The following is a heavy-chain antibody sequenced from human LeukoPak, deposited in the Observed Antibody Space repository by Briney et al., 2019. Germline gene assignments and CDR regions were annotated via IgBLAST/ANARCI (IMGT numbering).Heavy chain of an antibody. J-gene: IGHJ4*02. V-gene: IGHV1-69*04. D-gene: IGHD6-13*01. CDR1: GGTFTSYT. CDR2: IIPILGIA. Sequence: SVKVSCKASGGTFTSYTISWVRQAPGQGLEWMARIIPILGIANYAQKFQGRVTITADKSTSTAYMELSSLRSEDTAVYYCARESPSSSWTFDYWGQGTLVTVSS. CDR3: ARESPSSSWTFDY.